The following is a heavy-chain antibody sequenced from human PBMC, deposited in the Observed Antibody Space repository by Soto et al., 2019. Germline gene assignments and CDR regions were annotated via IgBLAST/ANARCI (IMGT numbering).Heavy chain of an antibody. Sequence: GGSLRLSCAASGFTFSSYWMSWVRQAPGKGLEWVANIKQDGSEKYYVDSVKGRFTISRDNAKNSLYLQMNSLRAEDTAVYYCARYLEFLEWFSPPKYFDYWGQGTLVTVSS. D-gene: IGHD3-3*01. CDR3: ARYLEFLEWFSPPKYFDY. V-gene: IGHV3-7*01. CDR2: IKQDGSEK. CDR1: GFTFSSYW. J-gene: IGHJ4*02.